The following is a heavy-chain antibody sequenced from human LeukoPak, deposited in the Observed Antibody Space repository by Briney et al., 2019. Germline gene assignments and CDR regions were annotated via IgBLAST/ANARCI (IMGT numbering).Heavy chain of an antibody. CDR3: AVVPAAPVCNCFDP. D-gene: IGHD2-2*01. V-gene: IGHV1-18*01. CDR2: ISAYNGNT. CDR1: GYTFTSCG. Sequence: ASVKVSCKASGYTFTSCGISWVRQAPGQGLEWMGWISAYNGNTNYAQKIQGRVTMTTDTSTSKALMELRSRRSDDTAVYYCAVVPAAPVCNCFDPWGQGTLVTVSS. J-gene: IGHJ5*02.